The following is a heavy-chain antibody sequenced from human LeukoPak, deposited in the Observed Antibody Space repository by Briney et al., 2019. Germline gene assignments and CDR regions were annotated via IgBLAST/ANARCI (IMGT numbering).Heavy chain of an antibody. CDR1: GFTFSSYA. J-gene: IGHJ4*02. V-gene: IGHV3-23*01. CDR3: AKGGSGHSVGGSCPYDY. D-gene: IGHD2-15*01. CDR2: ISGSGGST. Sequence: PGGSLRLSCAASGFTFSSYAMSWVRQAPGKGLEWVSAISGSGGSTYYADSVKGRFTISRDNSKNTLYLQMNSLRAEDTAVYYCAKGGSGHSVGGSCPYDYWGQGTLVTVSS.